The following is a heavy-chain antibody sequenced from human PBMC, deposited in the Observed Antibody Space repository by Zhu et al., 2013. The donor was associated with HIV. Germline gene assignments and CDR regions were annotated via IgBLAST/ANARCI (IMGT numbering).Heavy chain of an antibody. CDR3: ARAERVVITH. D-gene: IGHD3-22*01. CDR1: GYSFTGYF. V-gene: IGHV1-2*02. Sequence: QVHLVQSGAEVKKPGASVKVSCKASGYSFTGYFMHWVRQAPGQGLEWMGWINPNSGGTNYAQKFQGRVTMTRDTSVSTAYMELSRLKSDDTAVYHCARAERVVITHWGQGTLVTVSS. J-gene: IGHJ4*02. CDR2: INPNSGGT.